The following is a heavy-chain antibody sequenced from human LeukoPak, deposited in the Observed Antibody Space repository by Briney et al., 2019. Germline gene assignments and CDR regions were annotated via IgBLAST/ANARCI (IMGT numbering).Heavy chain of an antibody. CDR3: ARGSPRYSSGWYVDYFDY. Sequence: GGSLTLSCAASGFIFSRYWMSWVRQAPGKGLEWVANIKQDGSEKYYVDSVKGRFTISRDNAKNSLYLQMNSLRAEDTAVYYCARGSPRYSSGWYVDYFDYWGQGTLVTVSS. J-gene: IGHJ4*02. CDR1: GFIFSRYW. D-gene: IGHD6-19*01. CDR2: IKQDGSEK. V-gene: IGHV3-7*03.